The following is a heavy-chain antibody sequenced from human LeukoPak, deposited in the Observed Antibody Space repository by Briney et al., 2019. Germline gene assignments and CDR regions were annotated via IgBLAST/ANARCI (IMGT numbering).Heavy chain of an antibody. D-gene: IGHD6-13*01. J-gene: IGHJ4*02. CDR2: IYYSGST. CDR1: GGSINNYY. Sequence: SETLSLTCTVSGGSINNYYWSWIRQPPGKGLEWIGYIYYSGSTNYNPSLKSRVTISVDTSKNQFSLKLSSVTAADTAVYFCARAASWYSVFDSWGQGTLVTVSS. V-gene: IGHV4-59*01. CDR3: ARAASWYSVFDS.